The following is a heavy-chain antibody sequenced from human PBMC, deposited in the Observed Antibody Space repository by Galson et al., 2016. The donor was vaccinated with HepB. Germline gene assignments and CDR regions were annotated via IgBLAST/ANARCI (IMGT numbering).Heavy chain of an antibody. D-gene: IGHD6-19*01. J-gene: IGHJ5*02. CDR2: ISGGGVNT. CDR3: AKGSYSSGSAVNWFDP. Sequence: SLRLSCAASGFTFSTYIMNWVRQAPGKGLEWVSRISGGGVNTYYGDSVEGRFTISRDNSKNTLYLQMNSLRVEDTALYYCAKGSYSSGSAVNWFDPWGQGTLVTVSS. CDR1: GFTFSTYI. V-gene: IGHV3-23*01.